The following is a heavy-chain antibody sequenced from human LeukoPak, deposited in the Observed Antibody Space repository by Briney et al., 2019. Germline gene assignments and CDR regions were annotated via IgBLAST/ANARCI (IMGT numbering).Heavy chain of an antibody. V-gene: IGHV1-69*06. J-gene: IGHJ4*02. D-gene: IGHD2-15*01. CDR2: IIPIFGTA. Sequence: GSSVKVSCKASGGTFSSYAISWVRQAPGQGLEWMGGIIPIFGTANYAQKFQGRVTITADKSTSTAYMELSSLRSEDTAVYYCARDGLCSGGSCYSVAFDYWGQGTLVTVSS. CDR3: ARDGLCSGGSCYSVAFDY. CDR1: GGTFSSYA.